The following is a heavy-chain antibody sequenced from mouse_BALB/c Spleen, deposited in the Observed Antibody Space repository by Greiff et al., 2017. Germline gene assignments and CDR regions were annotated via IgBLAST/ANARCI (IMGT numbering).Heavy chain of an antibody. CDR1: GYAFTNYL. CDR2: INPGSGGT. D-gene: IGHD1-1*01. V-gene: IGHV1-54*01. J-gene: IGHJ4*01. Sequence: QVQLKESGAELVRPGTSVKVSCKASGYAFTNYLIEWVKQRPGQGLEWIGVINPGSGGTNYNEKFKGKATLTADKSSSTAYMQLSSLTSDDSAVYYCARFITTVVDLYYYAMDYWGQGTSVTVSS. CDR3: ARFITTVVDLYYYAMDY.